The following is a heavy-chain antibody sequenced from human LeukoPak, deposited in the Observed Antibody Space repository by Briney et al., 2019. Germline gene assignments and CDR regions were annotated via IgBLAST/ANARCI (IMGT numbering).Heavy chain of an antibody. CDR2: IYHSGST. CDR3: ARDYYGSGSYYSH. Sequence: SETLSLTCAVSGGSISSSNWWSWVRQPPGKGLEWIGEIYHSGSTNYNPSLKSRVTISVDKSKNRFSLKLSSVTAADTAVYYCARDYYGSGSYYSHWGQGTLVTVSS. D-gene: IGHD3-10*01. V-gene: IGHV4-4*02. J-gene: IGHJ4*02. CDR1: GGSISSSNW.